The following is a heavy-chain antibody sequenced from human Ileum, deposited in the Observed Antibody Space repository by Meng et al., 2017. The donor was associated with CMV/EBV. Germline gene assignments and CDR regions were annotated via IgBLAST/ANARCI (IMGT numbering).Heavy chain of an antibody. CDR1: GFTFSSYG. CDR2: IWYDGTNK. D-gene: IGHD1-26*01. Sequence: GESLKISCVASGFTFSSYGMHWVRQAPGKGLEWVAIIWYDGTNKYYANSVKGRFTITRDNYKNTLYLQMNSLRAEDTAVYYCAKGGYIGSYYFDYWGQGTLVTVSS. V-gene: IGHV3-33*06. J-gene: IGHJ4*02. CDR3: AKGGYIGSYYFDY.